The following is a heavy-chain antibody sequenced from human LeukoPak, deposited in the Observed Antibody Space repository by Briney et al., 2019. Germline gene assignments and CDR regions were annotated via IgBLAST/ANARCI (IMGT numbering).Heavy chain of an antibody. D-gene: IGHD3-3*01. CDR2: ISSSSSYI. CDR1: GFTFSSYS. J-gene: IGHJ4*02. CDR3: ARTKTYYDFWSGYSHY. Sequence: GGSLRLSCAASGFTFSSYSMNWVRQAPGKGLGWVSSISSSSSYIYYADSVKGRFTISRDNAKNSLYLQMNSLRAEDTAVYYCARTKTYYDFWSGYSHYWGQGTLVTVSS. V-gene: IGHV3-21*01.